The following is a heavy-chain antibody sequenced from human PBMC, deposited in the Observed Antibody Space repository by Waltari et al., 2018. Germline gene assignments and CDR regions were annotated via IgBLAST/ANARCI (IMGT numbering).Heavy chain of an antibody. CDR3: AHNTLVPVTGGGVALWGVECTNWYFDL. CDR1: GFSLTTSGVG. D-gene: IGHD2-2*01. CDR2: CYWNDDK. Sequence: QITLKESGPTQVKPTQTPTVTCTLSGFSLTTSGVGVGWIRQRPGKAQEWLALCYWNDDKRDSISLKIRHTINQDMSNDYVVLTSTNRDPVYTASYYCAHNTLVPVTGGGVALWGVECTNWYFDLWGRGTLVTVSS. J-gene: IGHJ2*01. V-gene: IGHV2-5*01.